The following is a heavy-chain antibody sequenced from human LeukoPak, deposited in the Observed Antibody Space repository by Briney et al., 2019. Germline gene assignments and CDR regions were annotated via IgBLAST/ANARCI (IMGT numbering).Heavy chain of an antibody. CDR2: IYYSGST. D-gene: IGHD1-26*01. J-gene: IGHJ4*02. V-gene: IGHV4-39*01. Sequence: SETLSLTCTVSGGSISSSSYYWGWIRQPPGKGLEWIGSIYYSGSTYYNPSLKSRVTISVDTSKNQFSLKLSSVTAADTAVYYCATTRVGATRGFFDYWGQETLVTVSS. CDR1: GGSISSSSYY. CDR3: ATTRVGATRGFFDY.